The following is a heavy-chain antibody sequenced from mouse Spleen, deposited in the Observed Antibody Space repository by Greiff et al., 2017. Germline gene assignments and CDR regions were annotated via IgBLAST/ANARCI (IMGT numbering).Heavy chain of an antibody. CDR2: IHPNSGST. Sequence: QVQLKESGAELVKPGASVKLSCKASGYTFTSYWMHWVKQRPGQGLEWIGMIHPNSGSTNYNEKFKSKATLTVDKSSSTAYMQLSSLTSEDSAVYYCAEGVYDGSYYFDYWGQGTTLTVSS. D-gene: IGHD2-3*01. V-gene: IGHV1-64*01. CDR3: AEGVYDGSYYFDY. J-gene: IGHJ2*01. CDR1: GYTFTSYW.